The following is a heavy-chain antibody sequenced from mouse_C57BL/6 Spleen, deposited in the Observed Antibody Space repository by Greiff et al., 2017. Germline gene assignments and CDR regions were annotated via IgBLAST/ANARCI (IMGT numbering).Heavy chain of an antibody. V-gene: IGHV5-9-1*02. D-gene: IGHD2-2*01. Sequence: EVMLVESGEGLVKPGGSLKLSCAASGFTFSSYAMSWVRQTPEKRLEWVAYISSGGDYIYYADTVKGRFTISRDNARNTLYLQMSSLKSEDTAMYYCTRDQGYAAWFAYWGQGTLVTVSA. CDR1: GFTFSSYA. CDR3: TRDQGYAAWFAY. J-gene: IGHJ3*01. CDR2: ISSGGDYI.